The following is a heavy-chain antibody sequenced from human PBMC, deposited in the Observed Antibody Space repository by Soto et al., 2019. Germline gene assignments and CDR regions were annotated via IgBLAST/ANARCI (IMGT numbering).Heavy chain of an antibody. CDR2: IYPGDSDT. V-gene: IGHV5-51*01. CDR1: GYSFTSYW. CDR3: AKDRGVVVPAAIRSPYYYYGMDV. D-gene: IGHD2-2*01. J-gene: IGHJ6*02. Sequence: GESLKISCKGSGYSFTSYWIGWVRQMPGKGLEWMGIIYPGDSDTRYSPSFQGQVTISADKSISTAYLQWSSLKASDTAMYYCAKDRGVVVPAAIRSPYYYYGMDVWGQGTTVTVSS.